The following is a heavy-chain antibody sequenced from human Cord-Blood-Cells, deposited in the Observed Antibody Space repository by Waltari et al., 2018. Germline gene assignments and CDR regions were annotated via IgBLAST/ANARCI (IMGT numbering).Heavy chain of an antibody. Sequence: QLQLQESGPGLVKPSETLSLTRTVPGGSISSSSSYWGWLRQPPGKGLAWIGSIYYSGSTYYNPSLKSRVTISVDTSKNQFSLKLSSVTAADTAVYYCASSFGSGSYYWYFDLWGRGTLVTVSS. CDR2: IYYSGST. CDR1: GGSISSSSSY. J-gene: IGHJ2*01. D-gene: IGHD3-10*01. V-gene: IGHV4-39*01. CDR3: ASSFGSGSYYWYFDL.